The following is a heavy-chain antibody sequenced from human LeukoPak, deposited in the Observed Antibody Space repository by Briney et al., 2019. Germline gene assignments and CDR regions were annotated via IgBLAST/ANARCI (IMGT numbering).Heavy chain of an antibody. CDR1: GGSISSGGYY. CDR2: IYFSGNT. D-gene: IGHD6-13*01. J-gene: IGHJ3*01. Sequence: PSQTLSLTCAVSGGSISSGGYYWSWIRQHPGRGLEWLGYIYFSGNTYYNPSLKSRIAISVDTSKSLFSLELSSVTAADTAVYYCATYSSSWLTAFDVWGQGTMVTVSS. CDR3: ATYSSSWLTAFDV. V-gene: IGHV4-31*11.